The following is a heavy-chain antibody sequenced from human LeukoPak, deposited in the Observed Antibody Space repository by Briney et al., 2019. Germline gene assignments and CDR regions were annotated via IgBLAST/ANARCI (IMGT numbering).Heavy chain of an antibody. V-gene: IGHV3-74*01. Sequence: GGSLRLSCAASGFTFSSHWMHWVRQAPGKGLVWVSRINGAGSSTSYADSVKGRFTVSRDNAKNTLNLQMNSLRAEDTAVYYCARDLCLSDAGYFSGWRAEYFHHWGQGTLVTVSS. CDR1: GFTFSSHW. J-gene: IGHJ1*01. CDR3: ARDLCLSDAGYFSGWRAEYFHH. CDR2: INGAGSST. D-gene: IGHD6-19*01.